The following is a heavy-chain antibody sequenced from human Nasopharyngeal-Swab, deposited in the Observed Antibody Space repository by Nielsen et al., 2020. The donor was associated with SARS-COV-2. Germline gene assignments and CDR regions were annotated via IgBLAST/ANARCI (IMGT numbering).Heavy chain of an antibody. V-gene: IGHV3-9*01. CDR1: GFSFREYA. CDR2: ISWNSGDV. D-gene: IGHD2-21*02. CDR3: TRCGGGCYSGRDY. J-gene: IGHJ4*02. Sequence: GGSLRLSCAASGFSFREYAVHWVRHAPGKGLEWVSGISWNSGDVVYADSVKGRFTISRDNAKNSLYLQMNSLKTEDTAMYYCTRCGGGCYSGRDYWGQGTLVTVSS.